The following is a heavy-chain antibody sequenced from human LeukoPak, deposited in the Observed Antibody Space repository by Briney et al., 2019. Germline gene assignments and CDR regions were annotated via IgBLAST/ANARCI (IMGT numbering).Heavy chain of an antibody. CDR3: ARGRIAVAFDY. V-gene: IGHV4-39*07. Sequence: SETLSLTCTVSGGSISSSSYYWGWIRQPPGKGLEWIGSIYYSGSTYYNPSLKSRVTISVDTSKNQFSLKLSSVTAADTAVYYCARGRIAVAFDYWGQGTLVTVSS. D-gene: IGHD6-19*01. J-gene: IGHJ4*02. CDR2: IYYSGST. CDR1: GGSISSSSYY.